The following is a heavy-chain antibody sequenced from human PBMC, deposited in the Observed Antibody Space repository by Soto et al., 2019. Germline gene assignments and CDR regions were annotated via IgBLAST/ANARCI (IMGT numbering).Heavy chain of an antibody. V-gene: IGHV4-4*07. D-gene: IGHD4-17*01. CDR2: IYTSGST. CDR3: ARETVYGDYVAWDY. J-gene: IGHJ4*02. Sequence: TLSLTCTVSGGSISSYYWSWIRQPAGKGLEWIGRIYTSGSTNYNPSLKSRVTMSVDTSKNQFSLKLSSVTAADTAVYYCARETVYGDYVAWDYWGQGTLVTVSS. CDR1: GGSISSYY.